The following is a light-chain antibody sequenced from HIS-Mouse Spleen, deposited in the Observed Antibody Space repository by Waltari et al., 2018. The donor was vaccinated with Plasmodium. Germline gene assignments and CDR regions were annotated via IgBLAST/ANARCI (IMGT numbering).Light chain of an antibody. CDR1: QRISSR. CDR3: QQYNSYSWT. Sequence: DIQMTQSPSTLSASVGDRVTITCRASQRISSRLAWYQQKPGKAPKLLIYKASSLGSGVPSRFSGSGSGTEFTLTISSLQPDDFATYYCQQYNSYSWTFGQGTKVEIK. CDR2: KAS. J-gene: IGKJ1*01. V-gene: IGKV1-5*03.